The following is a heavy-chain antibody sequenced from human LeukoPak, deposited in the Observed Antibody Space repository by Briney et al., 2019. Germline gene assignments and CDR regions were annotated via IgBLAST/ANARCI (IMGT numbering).Heavy chain of an antibody. J-gene: IGHJ4*02. D-gene: IGHD3-9*01. Sequence: KPGGSLRLSCAASGFIFNTYTMNWVRQAPGRGLEWVSSIITLSATYFYYADSEKGRFTISRDNAKNSLYLQMDSLRAEDTAVYYCARDFDRSGDYHHFDVWGQGTLVTVSS. CDR1: GFIFNTYT. V-gene: IGHV3-21*01. CDR3: ARDFDRSGDYHHFDV. CDR2: IITLSATYF.